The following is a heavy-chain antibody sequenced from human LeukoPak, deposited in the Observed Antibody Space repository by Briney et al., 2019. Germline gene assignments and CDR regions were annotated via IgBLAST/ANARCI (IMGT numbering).Heavy chain of an antibody. V-gene: IGHV1-8*02. D-gene: IGHD2-15*01. Sequence: GASVKVSCKASGYTFTGYYMHWVRQAPGQGLEWMGWINPNSGNTGYAQKFQGRVTMTRNTSISTVYMELSSLRSEDTAVYYCARGLGYCSGGSCSHFDYWGQGTLVTVSS. J-gene: IGHJ4*02. CDR1: GYTFTGYY. CDR2: INPNSGNT. CDR3: ARGLGYCSGGSCSHFDY.